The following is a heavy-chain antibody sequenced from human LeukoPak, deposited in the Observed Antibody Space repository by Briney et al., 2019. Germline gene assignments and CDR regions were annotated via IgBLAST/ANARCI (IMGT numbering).Heavy chain of an antibody. D-gene: IGHD6-25*01. CDR1: EFIFRNYA. CDR2: ISGSGGST. V-gene: IGHV3-23*01. CDR3: AKDRLRLPF. J-gene: IGHJ4*02. Sequence: GGSLRLSCAASEFIFRNYAMSCVRQAPGKGLEWVSAISGSGGSTYYADSVKGRFTISRDNSKNTLYLQMNSLRAEDTAVYYCAKDRLRLPFWGQGTLVIVSS.